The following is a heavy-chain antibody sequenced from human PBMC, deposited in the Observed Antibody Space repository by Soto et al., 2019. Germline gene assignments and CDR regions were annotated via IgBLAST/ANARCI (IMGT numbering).Heavy chain of an antibody. CDR2: IWYDGSNK. J-gene: IGHJ6*02. V-gene: IGHV3-33*01. CDR1: GFTFSSYG. D-gene: IGHD3-16*02. CDR3: ARSITVGGVIVPTYYYYGMDV. Sequence: QVQLVESGGGVVQPGRSLRLSCAASGFTFSSYGMHWVRQAPGKGLEWVAVIWYDGSNKYYADSVKGRFTISRDNSKNTLYLQMNSLRAEDTAVYYCARSITVGGVIVPTYYYYGMDVWGQGTTVTVSS.